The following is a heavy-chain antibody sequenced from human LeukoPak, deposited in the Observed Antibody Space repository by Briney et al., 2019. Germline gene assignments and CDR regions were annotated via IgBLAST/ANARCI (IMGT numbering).Heavy chain of an antibody. CDR1: GFTFSTYE. V-gene: IGHV3-48*03. CDR2: ISSSGYNI. J-gene: IGHJ5*02. Sequence: GGSLRLSCAASGFTFSTYEMNWVRQAPGKGLEWVSYISSSGYNIYYADSVKGRFTISRDNAKNSLYLQMNSLTDDDTAFYYCVRSHHPGGWFDPWGQGTLVTVSS. CDR3: VRSHHPGGWFDP. D-gene: IGHD3-10*01.